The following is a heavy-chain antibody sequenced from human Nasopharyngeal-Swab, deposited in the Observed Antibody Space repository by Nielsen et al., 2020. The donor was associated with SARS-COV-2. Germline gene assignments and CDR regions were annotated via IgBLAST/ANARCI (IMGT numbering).Heavy chain of an antibody. CDR2: IAHDASNE. CDR3: ARDAPAHYGAFY. V-gene: IGHV3-30*03. J-gene: IGHJ4*02. D-gene: IGHD4-17*01. CDR1: GFTFSSFG. Sequence: GGSLRLSCAASGFTFSSFGMPWVRQAPGKGLEWVAFIAHDASNEYYGDSVKGRFSISRDSSKNTLYLQMDSLRGEATAVYYCARDAPAHYGAFYWGRGTLVTVSS.